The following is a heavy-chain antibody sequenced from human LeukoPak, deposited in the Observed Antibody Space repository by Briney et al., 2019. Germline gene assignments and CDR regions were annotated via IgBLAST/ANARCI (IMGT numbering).Heavy chain of an antibody. Sequence: PGGSLRLSCAASEFSVGSNYMTWVRQAPGKGLEWVSLNSGGSTYYADSVKGRFTISRDNSKNTLYLQMNSLRAEDTAVYYCARERLAVAGNNWFDPWGQGTLVTVSS. V-gene: IGHV3-66*01. J-gene: IGHJ5*02. CDR2: NSGGST. CDR1: EFSVGSNY. D-gene: IGHD6-19*01. CDR3: ARERLAVAGNNWFDP.